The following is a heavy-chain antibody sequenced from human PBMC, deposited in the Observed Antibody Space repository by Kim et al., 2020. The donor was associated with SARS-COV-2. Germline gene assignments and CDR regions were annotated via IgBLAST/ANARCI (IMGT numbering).Heavy chain of an antibody. J-gene: IGHJ3*02. CDR2: IYYSGST. D-gene: IGHD3-3*01. Sequence: SETLSLTCTVSGDSVSSGSYYWSWIRQPPGKGLEWIGYIYYSGSTNYNPSLKSRVTISVDTSKNQFSLKLSSVTAADTAVYYCARDFWSGYSSHAFDIWG. V-gene: IGHV4-61*01. CDR1: GDSVSSGSYY. CDR3: ARDFWSGYSSHAFDI.